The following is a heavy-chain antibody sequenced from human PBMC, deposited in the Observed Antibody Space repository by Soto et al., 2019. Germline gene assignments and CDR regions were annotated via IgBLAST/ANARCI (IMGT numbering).Heavy chain of an antibody. CDR3: ARLRRRVEMATVHFDY. D-gene: IGHD4-4*01. CDR2: ISAYNGNT. J-gene: IGHJ4*02. Sequence: QVQLVQSGAEVKKPGASVKVSCKASGYTFTSYGISWVRQAPGQGLERMGWISAYNGNTNYAQKLQGRVTMTTDTSTSTAYMELRSLRSDDTAVYYCARLRRRVEMATVHFDYWGQGTLVTVSS. V-gene: IGHV1-18*01. CDR1: GYTFTSYG.